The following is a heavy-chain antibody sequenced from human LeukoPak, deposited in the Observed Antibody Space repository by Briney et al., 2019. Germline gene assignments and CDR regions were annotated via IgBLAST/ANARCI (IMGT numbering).Heavy chain of an antibody. J-gene: IGHJ6*02. Sequence: ASVKVSCKASGYTFTSYDISWVRQAPGQGLEWMGWMNPNSGNTGYAQKLQGRVTMTRNTSISTAYMELSSLRSEDTAVYYCATCVGATSCYYYYGMDVWGQGTTVTVSS. V-gene: IGHV1-8*01. CDR2: MNPNSGNT. CDR1: GYTFTSYD. D-gene: IGHD1-26*01. CDR3: ATCVGATSCYYYYGMDV.